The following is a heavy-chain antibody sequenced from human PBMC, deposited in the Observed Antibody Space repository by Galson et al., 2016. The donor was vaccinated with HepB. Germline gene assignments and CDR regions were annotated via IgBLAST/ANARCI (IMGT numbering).Heavy chain of an antibody. CDR3: ARELDHSFYFDY. J-gene: IGHJ4*02. D-gene: IGHD1-14*01. CDR1: GYTFNTYN. V-gene: IGHV1-46*02. CDR2: IKPSGGNT. Sequence: SVKVSCKASGYTFNTYNMHWVRQAPGQGLEWMGIIKPSGGNTIYAQKFQDRITMTRDTSTHTVSMELTGLRSEDTAVYYCARELDHSFYFDYWGQGTLLTVSS.